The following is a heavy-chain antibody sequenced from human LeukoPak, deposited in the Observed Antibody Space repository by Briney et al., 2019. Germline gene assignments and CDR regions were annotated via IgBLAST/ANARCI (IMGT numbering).Heavy chain of an antibody. CDR1: GFAFSDYW. CDR3: ANLGLGILLDAFDI. J-gene: IGHJ3*02. D-gene: IGHD7-27*01. V-gene: IGHV3-7*03. Sequence: GGSLRLSCAASGFAFSDYWMTWVRQAPGKGPEWVASIKKDGSAQYYVDSVKGRFTISRDNSKNTLYLQMNSLRAEDTAVHYCANLGLGILLDAFDIWGQGTMVTVSS. CDR2: IKKDGSAQ.